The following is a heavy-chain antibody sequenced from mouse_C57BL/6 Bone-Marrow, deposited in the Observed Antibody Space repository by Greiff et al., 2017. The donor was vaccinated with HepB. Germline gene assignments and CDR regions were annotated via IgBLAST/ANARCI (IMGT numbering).Heavy chain of an antibody. CDR2: IDPSDSYT. J-gene: IGHJ4*01. Sequence: QVQLQQPGAELVKPGASVKLSCKASGYTFTSYWMQWVKQRPGQGLEWIGEIDPSDSYTNYNQKFKGKATLTVDTSSSTAYMQLSSLTSEDSSVYCCAICNRYAMDYWGQGTSVTVSS. CDR1: GYTFTSYW. D-gene: IGHD2-1*01. CDR3: AICNRYAMDY. V-gene: IGHV1-50*01.